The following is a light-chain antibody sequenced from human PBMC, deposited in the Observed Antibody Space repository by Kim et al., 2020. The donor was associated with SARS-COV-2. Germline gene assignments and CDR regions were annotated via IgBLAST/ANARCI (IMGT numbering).Light chain of an antibody. CDR1: KSLSSN. J-gene: IGKJ1*01. CDR3: QQYSDSPPT. CDR2: DAS. Sequence: APGERATLSCGASKSLSSNLAWYQQKRCQAPRLLIYDASTRAAGLPDRFSGSGSGTEFTLTISSPQSEDFAVYYWQQYSDSPPTFGQGTKVDIK. V-gene: IGKV3-15*01.